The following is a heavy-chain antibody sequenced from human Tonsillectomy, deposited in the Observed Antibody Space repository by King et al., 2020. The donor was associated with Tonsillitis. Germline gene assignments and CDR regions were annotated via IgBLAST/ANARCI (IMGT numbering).Heavy chain of an antibody. J-gene: IGHJ5*02. Sequence: QLVQSGPEVKKPGASVKVSCQASGYTFTNYGFSWVRQAPGQGLEWMGWISSYNGNTNYAQEFQDRVTMTTDTSTSTTYMELRSLRSGDTAVYYCARGLYDILTGYYKGWFDPWGQGTLVTVSS. CDR2: ISSYNGNT. D-gene: IGHD3-9*01. CDR3: ARGLYDILTGYYKGWFDP. V-gene: IGHV1-18*01. CDR1: GYTFTNYG.